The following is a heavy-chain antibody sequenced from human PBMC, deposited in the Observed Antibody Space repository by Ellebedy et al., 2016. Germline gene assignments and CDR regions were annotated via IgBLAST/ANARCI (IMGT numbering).Heavy chain of an antibody. Sequence: SETLSLTCTVSGASIMTYYWSWIRQSPERGLEWIAFIYYGGNTNYNPSLKSRVTVSVDASKNQFSLTLSSVTDADTAMYYCARDPLYGGYADWGQGTLVTVAS. CDR3: ARDPLYGGYAD. J-gene: IGHJ4*02. V-gene: IGHV4-59*01. CDR1: GASIMTYY. CDR2: IYYGGNT. D-gene: IGHD5-12*01.